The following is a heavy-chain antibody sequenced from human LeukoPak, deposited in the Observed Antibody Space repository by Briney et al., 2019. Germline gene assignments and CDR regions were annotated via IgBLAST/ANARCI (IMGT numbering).Heavy chain of an antibody. CDR3: ARDWVSGYYYSYNWFDP. D-gene: IGHD3-22*01. CDR1: GGTFSSYA. V-gene: IGHV1-2*02. J-gene: IGHJ5*02. CDR2: INPNSGGT. Sequence: GASVKVSCKASGGTFSSYAISWVRQAPGQGLEWMGWINPNSGGTNYAQKFQGRVTMTRDTSISTAYMELSRLRSDDTAVYYCARDWVSGYYYSYNWFDPWGQGTLVTVSS.